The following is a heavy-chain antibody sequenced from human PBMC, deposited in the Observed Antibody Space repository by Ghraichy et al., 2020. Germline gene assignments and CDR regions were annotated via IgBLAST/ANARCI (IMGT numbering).Heavy chain of an antibody. D-gene: IGHD3-3*01. CDR1: GVSITNNY. CDR3: VRDEPNHDAWSTYSVGGGFDL. V-gene: IGHV4-4*07. J-gene: IGHJ3*01. Sequence: SETLSLMCTVTGVSITNNYWSWVRQSAAKGLEWIGRLYTTGSANYNPSLKSRVTISADTSKNQFSLRLESVTAADTAVYYCVRDEPNHDAWSTYSVGGGFDLWGHGTLVTVSS. CDR2: LYTTGSA.